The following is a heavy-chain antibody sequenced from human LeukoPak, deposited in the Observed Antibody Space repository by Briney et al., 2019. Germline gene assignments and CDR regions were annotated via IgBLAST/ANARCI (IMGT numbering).Heavy chain of an antibody. CDR3: TTRIITTSDF. D-gene: IGHD3-22*01. Sequence: GGSLRLSCAACGFTFSKVWMNWVSQARGKGLEWIGRIKKKIEGGTTEDAAPVKGRFTIARDDSKNTLYLQMNSLTTEDTAVYYCTTRIITTSDFWGQGTLVTVSS. CDR1: GFTFSKVW. CDR2: IKKKIEGGTT. J-gene: IGHJ4*02. V-gene: IGHV3-15*01.